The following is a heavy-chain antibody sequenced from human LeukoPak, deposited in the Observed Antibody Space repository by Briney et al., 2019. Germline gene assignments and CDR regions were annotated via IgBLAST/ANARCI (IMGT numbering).Heavy chain of an antibody. CDR1: GGSISSGDYY. CDR3: ARFRVGAPVDY. Sequence: PSQTLSLTCTVSGGSISSGDYYWSWIRQPPGKGLEWIGYIYYSGSTYYNPSLKSRVTISVDTSKNQFSLKLSSVTATDTAVYYCARFRVGAPVDYWGQGTLVTVSS. V-gene: IGHV4-30-4*01. D-gene: IGHD1-26*01. J-gene: IGHJ4*02. CDR2: IYYSGST.